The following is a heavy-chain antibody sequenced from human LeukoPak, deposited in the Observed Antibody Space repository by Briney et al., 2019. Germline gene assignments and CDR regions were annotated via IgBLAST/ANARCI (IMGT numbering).Heavy chain of an antibody. J-gene: IGHJ4*02. D-gene: IGHD5-24*01. CDR3: AREGEDVEMAN. V-gene: IGHV1-69*04. Sequence: GASVKVSCKASVGTCSSYAISWVRQAPGQGLEWMGRIIPIFGIANYAQKFQGRVTITADKSTSTVYMELSSLRSEDTAVYYCAREGEDVEMANWGQGTLVTVSS. CDR2: IIPIFGIA. CDR1: VGTCSSYA.